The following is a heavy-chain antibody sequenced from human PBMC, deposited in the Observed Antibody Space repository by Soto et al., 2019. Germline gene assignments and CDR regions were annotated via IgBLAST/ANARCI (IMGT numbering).Heavy chain of an antibody. CDR2: ISGSGGST. V-gene: IGHV3-23*01. Sequence: GGSLRLSCAASGFTFSSYAMSWVRPAPGKGVEWVAAISGSGGSTYYADSVKGRFTISRGNSKNTLYLQMNSLRAEDTAVYYCARDAGILRWSYFDYWGQGTLVTVSS. CDR1: GFTFSSYA. CDR3: ARDAGILRWSYFDY. J-gene: IGHJ4*02. D-gene: IGHD4-17*01.